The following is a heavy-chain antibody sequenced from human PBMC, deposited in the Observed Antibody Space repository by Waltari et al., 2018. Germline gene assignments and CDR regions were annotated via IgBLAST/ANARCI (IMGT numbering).Heavy chain of an antibody. D-gene: IGHD3-16*01. Sequence: QVQLVQSGAEVQKPGASVTVSCKASGCHFAAYNMHWVRQAPGQGLEWMGRIDLSSGVTTYGQKFQDRVTMTWDTSISTAYMELNRLTSDDTAMYSCVRDNWGTYDYWGQGSLVTVSS. CDR3: VRDNWGTYDY. J-gene: IGHJ4*02. CDR2: IDLSSGVT. CDR1: GCHFAAYN. V-gene: IGHV1-2*06.